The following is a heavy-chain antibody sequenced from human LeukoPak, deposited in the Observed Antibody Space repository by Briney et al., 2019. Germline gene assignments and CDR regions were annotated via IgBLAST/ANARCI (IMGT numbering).Heavy chain of an antibody. CDR1: GYTFTSYG. J-gene: IGHJ4*02. CDR2: ISAYNGNT. Sequence: ASVKVSCKASGYTFTSYGISWVRQAPGQGLEWMGWISAYNGNTNYAQKLQGRVTMTKDTSTSTAYMELRSLRAEDTAVYYCARAGKDDSSGYYTYYFDYWGQGTLVTVSS. V-gene: IGHV1-18*01. D-gene: IGHD3-22*01. CDR3: ARAGKDDSSGYYTYYFDY.